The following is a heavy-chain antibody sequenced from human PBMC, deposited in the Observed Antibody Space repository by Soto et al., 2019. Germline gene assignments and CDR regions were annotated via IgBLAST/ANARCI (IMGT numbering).Heavy chain of an antibody. Sequence: QMQLEQSGPEVKKSGTSEKVSCKASGFTFTSSAMQWVRQARGQRLEWIGWIVVGSGNTNYAQKFQERVTITRDMSTSTAYMELSSLRSKDTAVYYCAAVPSYYGDSLFDYWGQGTLVTVSS. V-gene: IGHV1-58*02. CDR3: AAVPSYYGDSLFDY. CDR2: IVVGSGNT. D-gene: IGHD4-17*01. CDR1: GFTFTSSA. J-gene: IGHJ4*02.